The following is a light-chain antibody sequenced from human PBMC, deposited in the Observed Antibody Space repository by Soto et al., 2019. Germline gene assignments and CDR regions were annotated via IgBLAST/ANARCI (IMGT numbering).Light chain of an antibody. CDR2: AAS. J-gene: IGKJ1*01. V-gene: IGKV1-8*01. CDR3: QQYYSYPRT. Sequence: AIRMTQSPSPLSASTGGRVTIPCRASQGISSYLVWYQQKPGKAPKLLIYAASTLQSGVPSRFSGSGSGTDFTLTISCLQSEDFATYYCQQYYSYPRTFGQGTKVDIK. CDR1: QGISSY.